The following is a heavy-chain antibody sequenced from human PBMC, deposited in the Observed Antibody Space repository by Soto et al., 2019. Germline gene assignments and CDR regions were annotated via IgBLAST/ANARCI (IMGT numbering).Heavy chain of an antibody. CDR3: ARLRSYYYDFWSGLDY. D-gene: IGHD3-3*01. J-gene: IGHJ4*02. CDR1: GGSISSGGYY. Sequence: SETLSLTCTVSGGSISSGGYYWSWIRQHPGKGLEWIGYIYYSGSTNYNPSLKSRVTISVDTSKNQFSLKLSSVTAADTAVYYCARLRSYYYDFWSGLDYWGQGTLVTVSS. V-gene: IGHV4-61*08. CDR2: IYYSGST.